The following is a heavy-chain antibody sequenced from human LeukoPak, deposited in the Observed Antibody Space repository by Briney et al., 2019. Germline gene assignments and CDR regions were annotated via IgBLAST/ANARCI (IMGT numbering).Heavy chain of an antibody. CDR1: GYTFTGYY. CDR2: INPNSGGT. CDR3: ARGQLWFGELSVYWFDP. V-gene: IGHV1-2*02. J-gene: IGHJ5*02. D-gene: IGHD3-10*01. Sequence: ASVKVSCKASGYTFTGYYMLWVRQAPGQGLEWMGWINPNSGGTNYAQKFQGRVTMTRDTSISTAYMELSRLRSDDTAVYYCARGQLWFGELSVYWFDPWGQGTLVTVSS.